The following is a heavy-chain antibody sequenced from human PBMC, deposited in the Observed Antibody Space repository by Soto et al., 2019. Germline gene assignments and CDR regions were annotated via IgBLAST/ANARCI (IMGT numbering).Heavy chain of an antibody. CDR1: GGTFSSYT. CDR3: ARDSGWISGTPGFYY. V-gene: IGHV1-69*04. D-gene: IGHD1-1*01. Sequence: ASVKVSCKASGGTFSSYTISWVRQAPGQGLEWMGRIIPILGIANYAQKFQGRVTITADKSTSTAYMELRSLSSDDTAVYYCARDSGWISGTPGFYYWGQGTPVTVSS. J-gene: IGHJ4*02. CDR2: IIPILGIA.